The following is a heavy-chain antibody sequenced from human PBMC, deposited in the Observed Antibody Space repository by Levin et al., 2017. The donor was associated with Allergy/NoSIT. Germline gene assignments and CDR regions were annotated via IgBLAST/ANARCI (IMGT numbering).Heavy chain of an antibody. CDR3: ANKRGRGGPFDY. CDR2: IYWDDDE. Sequence: NASGPTLVKPTQTLTLTCSFSGFSLSTSGVGVGWIRQPPGKALEWLALIYWDDDERYNPSLNSRLTITKDTSKNQVVLTMTNVDPVDTGTYYCANKRGRGGPFDYWGQGTLLTVSS. J-gene: IGHJ4*02. V-gene: IGHV2-5*02. D-gene: IGHD3-10*01. CDR1: GFSLSTSGVG.